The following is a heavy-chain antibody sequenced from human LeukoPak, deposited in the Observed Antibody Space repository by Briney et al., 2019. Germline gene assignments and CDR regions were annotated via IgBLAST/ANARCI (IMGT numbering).Heavy chain of an antibody. CDR3: ARDKSSSSSSTSSNYYYYGMDV. Sequence: GGSLRLSCAASGFTFSDYYMSWIRQAPGKGLEWVSYISSSGGTIYYADSVKGRFTISRDNAKNSLYLQMNSLRAEDTAVYYCARDKSSSSSSTSSNYYYYGMDVWGQGTTVTVSS. D-gene: IGHD6-6*01. CDR1: GFTFSDYY. V-gene: IGHV3-11*01. J-gene: IGHJ6*02. CDR2: ISSSGGTI.